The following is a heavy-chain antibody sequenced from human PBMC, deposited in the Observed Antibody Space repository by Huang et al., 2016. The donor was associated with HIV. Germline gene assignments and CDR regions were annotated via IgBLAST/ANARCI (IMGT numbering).Heavy chain of an antibody. CDR1: GFSFCTGV. D-gene: IGHD2-15*01. CDR2: SKNSLDGGTT. V-gene: IGHV3-15*01. J-gene: IGHJ4*02. Sequence: EVQMIESGGGLVKPRSYLRISCEGSGFSFCTGVMSWVRQTPGKGREWVALSKNSLDGGTTDYAAPVRGRFIISRDDSKNRMDLQMHDLKAADTAVYYCTTWISTAAGGNWGQGTLVTVSS. CDR3: TTWISTAAGGN.